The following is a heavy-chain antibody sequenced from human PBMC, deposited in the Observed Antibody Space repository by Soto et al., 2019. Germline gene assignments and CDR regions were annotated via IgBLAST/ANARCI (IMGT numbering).Heavy chain of an antibody. CDR1: GVSLTSSDHF. J-gene: IGHJ4*02. Sequence: QVQLQDSGPGLVKPLETLSLTCSVTGVSLTSSDHFWGWIRQPPGKGLEWVGHIHYTGTSFSNPSLKSRVTISVDTSTDQFSLRLSSVTAADTAVYFCARGRVAGTFDFDYWGQGISVTVSS. V-gene: IGHV4-39*01. D-gene: IGHD6-19*01. CDR3: ARGRVAGTFDFDY. CDR2: IHYTGTS.